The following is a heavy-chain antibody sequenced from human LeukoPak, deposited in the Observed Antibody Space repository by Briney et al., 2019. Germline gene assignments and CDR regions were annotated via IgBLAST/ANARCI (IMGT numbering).Heavy chain of an antibody. V-gene: IGHV3-23*01. CDR1: GFTFGSYA. CDR3: AKKITVCSSTSCLTTYPEFDY. Sequence: AGGSLRLSCAASGFTFGSYAMSWVRQAPGKGLEWVSAISGSGGSTYYADSVKGRFTISRDNSENTLYLQMNSLRAEDTAAYYCAKKITVCSSTSCLTTYPEFDYWGQETLVTVSS. D-gene: IGHD2-2*01. CDR2: ISGSGGST. J-gene: IGHJ4*02.